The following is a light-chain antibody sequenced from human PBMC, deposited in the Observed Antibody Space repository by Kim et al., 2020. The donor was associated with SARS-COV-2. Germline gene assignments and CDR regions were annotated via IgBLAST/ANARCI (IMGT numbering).Light chain of an antibody. CDR2: KAS. CDR3: QQYNSYWT. Sequence: AASVGDKVTSTCRASHSISQWLAWYQQKPGRAPTLLVYKASSLKSGVPSRFSGSGSGTEFTLTISSLQPDDFATYYCQQYNSYWTFGQGTKVDIK. V-gene: IGKV1-5*03. CDR1: HSISQW. J-gene: IGKJ1*01.